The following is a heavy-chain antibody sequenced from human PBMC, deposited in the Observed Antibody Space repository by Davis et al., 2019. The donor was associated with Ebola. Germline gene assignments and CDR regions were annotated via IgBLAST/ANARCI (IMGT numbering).Heavy chain of an antibody. CDR2: ISWNSGSI. Sequence: PGGSLRLSCAASGFTFDDYAMHWVRQAPGKGLEWVSGISWNSGSIGYADSVKGRFTISRDNAKNSLYLQMNSLRAEDTALYYCAKDSFGVFDYWGQGTLVTVSS. V-gene: IGHV3-9*01. CDR3: AKDSFGVFDY. D-gene: IGHD3-16*01. J-gene: IGHJ4*02. CDR1: GFTFDDYA.